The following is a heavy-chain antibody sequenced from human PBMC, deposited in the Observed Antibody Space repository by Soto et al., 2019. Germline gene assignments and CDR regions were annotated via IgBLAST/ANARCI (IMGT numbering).Heavy chain of an antibody. CDR2: ISGSGDST. CDR1: GFTFRSYA. J-gene: IGHJ4*02. D-gene: IGHD3-22*01. CDR3: AKGFYYDATGHY. Sequence: PGGSLRLSCAASGFTFRSYAMKWVRQAPGKGLEWVSAISGSGDSTYYADSVKGRFTISRDNSKNTLYLQMNSLRAEDTAVYYCAKGFYYDATGHYWGQGTLVTVSS. V-gene: IGHV3-23*01.